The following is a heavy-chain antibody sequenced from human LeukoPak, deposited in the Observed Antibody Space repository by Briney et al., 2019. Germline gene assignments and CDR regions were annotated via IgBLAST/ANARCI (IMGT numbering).Heavy chain of an antibody. V-gene: IGHV1-2*02. J-gene: IGHJ5*02. CDR2: IDPNSGGT. Sequence: GASVKVSCKTSGYTFTGYYIHWVRQAPGQGLEWMGWIDPNSGGTNYAQKFQGRVTMTRDTSISTAYMELSRLTSADTAVYPCATPSSCSWYGFDPWGQGTLVTVSS. CDR3: ATPSSCSWYGFDP. D-gene: IGHD6-13*01. CDR1: GYTFTGYY.